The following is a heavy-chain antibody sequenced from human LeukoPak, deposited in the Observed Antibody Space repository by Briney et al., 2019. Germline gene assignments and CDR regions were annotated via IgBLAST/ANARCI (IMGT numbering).Heavy chain of an antibody. D-gene: IGHD3-22*01. J-gene: IGHJ4*02. CDR1: GFTFSSYW. CDR2: IKQDGSEK. Sequence: GGSLRLSCAASGFTFSSYWMSWVRQAPGKGLERVANIKQDGSEKYYVDSVKGRFTISRDNAKNSLYLQMNSLRAEDTAVYYCARDLSRIVVVPHYFDYWGQGTLVTVSS. V-gene: IGHV3-7*01. CDR3: ARDLSRIVVVPHYFDY.